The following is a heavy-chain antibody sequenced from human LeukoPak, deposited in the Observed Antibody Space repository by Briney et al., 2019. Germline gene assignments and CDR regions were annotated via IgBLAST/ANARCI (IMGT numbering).Heavy chain of an antibody. V-gene: IGHV4-38-2*02. D-gene: IGHD5-12*01. CDR3: ARIVGYSGYD. CDR1: GYSISSGCY. J-gene: IGHJ4*02. CDR2: IYHSGST. Sequence: KPSETLSLTCTVSGYSISSGCYWGWIRQPPGKGLEWIGSIYHSGSTYYNPSLKSRVTISVDTSKNQFSLKLSSVTAADTAVYYCARIVGYSGYDWGQGTLVTVSS.